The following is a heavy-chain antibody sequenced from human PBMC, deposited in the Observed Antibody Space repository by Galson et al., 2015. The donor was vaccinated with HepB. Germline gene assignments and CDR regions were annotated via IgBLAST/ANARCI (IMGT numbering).Heavy chain of an antibody. Sequence: SLRLSCAASGFTFSNAWMSWVRQAPGKGLEWVGRIKSKTDGGTTDYAAPVKGRFTISRDDSKNTLYLQMNSLKTEDTAVYYCTTELTASSGWHDYYYYYYGMDVWGQGTTVTVSS. CDR3: TTELTASSGWHDYYYYYYGMDV. D-gene: IGHD6-19*01. CDR1: GFTFSNAW. J-gene: IGHJ6*02. V-gene: IGHV3-15*01. CDR2: IKSKTDGGTT.